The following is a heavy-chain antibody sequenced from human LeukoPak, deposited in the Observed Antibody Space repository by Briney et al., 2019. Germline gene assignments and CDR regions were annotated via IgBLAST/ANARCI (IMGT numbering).Heavy chain of an antibody. V-gene: IGHV3-23*01. CDR2: ISGSGGST. CDR1: GFTFSIYA. Sequence: TGGSLRLSCAASGFTFSIYAMSWVRQAPGKGLEWVSAISGSGGSTYYADSVKGRFTISRDNSKNTLYLQMNSLRAEDTAVYYCAKHLIAAADVYYYYGMDVWGQGTTVTVSS. J-gene: IGHJ6*02. D-gene: IGHD6-13*01. CDR3: AKHLIAAADVYYYYGMDV.